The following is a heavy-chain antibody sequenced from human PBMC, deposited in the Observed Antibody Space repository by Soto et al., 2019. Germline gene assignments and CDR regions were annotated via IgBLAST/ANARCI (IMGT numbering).Heavy chain of an antibody. D-gene: IGHD3-22*01. CDR1: GFTFSSYS. CDR2: ISSSSSTI. V-gene: IGHV3-48*04. J-gene: IGHJ3*02. Sequence: PGGSLRLSCAASGFTFSSYSMNWVRQAPGKGLEWVSYISSSSSTIYYADSVKGRFTISRDNAKNSLYLQMNSLRAEDTAVYYCARETPGDSSGYYLNAFDIWGQGTMVTVS. CDR3: ARETPGDSSGYYLNAFDI.